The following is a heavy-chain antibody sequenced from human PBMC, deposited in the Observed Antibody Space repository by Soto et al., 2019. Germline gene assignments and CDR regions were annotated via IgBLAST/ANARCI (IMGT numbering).Heavy chain of an antibody. Sequence: QVQLVQSGAEVKKPGSSVKVSCKASGGTFSSYAISWVRQAPGQGLEWMGGIIPIFGTANYAQKFQGRVTITADESTSKAYMELSSLRSEDTAVYYCARVGAYCGGDCYWSGIKTNWFDPWGQGTLVTVSS. CDR2: IIPIFGTA. CDR1: GGTFSSYA. D-gene: IGHD2-21*02. V-gene: IGHV1-69*12. CDR3: ARVGAYCGGDCYWSGIKTNWFDP. J-gene: IGHJ5*02.